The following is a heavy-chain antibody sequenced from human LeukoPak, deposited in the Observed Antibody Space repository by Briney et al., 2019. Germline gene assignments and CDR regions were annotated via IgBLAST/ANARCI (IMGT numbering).Heavy chain of an antibody. J-gene: IGHJ4*02. V-gene: IGHV3-23*01. D-gene: IGHD3-22*01. Sequence: GGSLRLSCAASGFTFSSYAVSWVRQAPGKGLEWVSAISGSGGSTYYADSVKGRFTISRDNSKNTLYLQMNSLRAEDTAVYYCAKERYYYDSSGYLDPWGQGTLVTVSS. CDR3: AKERYYYDSSGYLDP. CDR2: ISGSGGST. CDR1: GFTFSSYA.